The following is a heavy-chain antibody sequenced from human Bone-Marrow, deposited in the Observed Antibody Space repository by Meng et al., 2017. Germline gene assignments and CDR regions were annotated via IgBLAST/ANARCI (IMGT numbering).Heavy chain of an antibody. J-gene: IGHJ5*02. CDR1: GFTFSSYG. CDR2: IWYDGSNK. Sequence: GESLKISCAASGFTFSSYGMHWVRQAPGKGLEWVAVIWYDGSNKYYADSVKGRFTISRDNSKNTLYLQMNSLRAEDTAVYYCARDLGQLAPWGHGTLVTVSS. V-gene: IGHV3-33*01. D-gene: IGHD6-6*01. CDR3: ARDLGQLAP.